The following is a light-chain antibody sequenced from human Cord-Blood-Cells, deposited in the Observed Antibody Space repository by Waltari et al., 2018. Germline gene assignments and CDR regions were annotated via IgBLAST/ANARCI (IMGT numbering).Light chain of an antibody. CDR2: GAS. J-gene: IGKJ1*01. V-gene: IGKV3-20*01. Sequence: ELVLTQSPGTLSLSPGESAPLSCRASQSVSSSYLAWYQQKPGQAPRLLIYGASSRATGIPDRFSGSGSGTDFTLTISRLEPEDFAVYYCQQYGSSPAFGQGTKVDIK. CDR1: QSVSSSY. CDR3: QQYGSSPA.